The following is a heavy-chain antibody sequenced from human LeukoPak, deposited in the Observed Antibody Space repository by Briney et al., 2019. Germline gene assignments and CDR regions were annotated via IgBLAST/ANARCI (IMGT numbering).Heavy chain of an antibody. CDR1: KFTFSSYA. CDR2: ISGSGGNT. J-gene: IGHJ4*02. CDR3: AKDYYGSGGYGYFDY. Sequence: GGSLRLSCAASKFTFSSYAMNWVRQAPGKGLEWVSGISGSGGNTDYADSVKGRFTISRDNSKNTLYLQMNSLRAEDTAVYYCAKDYYGSGGYGYFDYWGQGTLVTVSS. V-gene: IGHV3-23*01. D-gene: IGHD3-10*01.